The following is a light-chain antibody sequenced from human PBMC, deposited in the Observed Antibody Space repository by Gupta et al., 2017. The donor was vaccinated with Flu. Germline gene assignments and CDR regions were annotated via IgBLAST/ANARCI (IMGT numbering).Light chain of an antibody. V-gene: IGKV3-20*01. CDR1: QSVSSSY. J-gene: IGKJ2*01. CDR3: QHYDSSLYT. Sequence: GTLSLSPGERATLSCRASQSVSSSYLAWYQQKPGQAPRLLIYGASSRATGIPDRFSGSGSGTDFALTISRLEPEDFAVYYCQHYDSSLYTFGQGTKLEIK. CDR2: GAS.